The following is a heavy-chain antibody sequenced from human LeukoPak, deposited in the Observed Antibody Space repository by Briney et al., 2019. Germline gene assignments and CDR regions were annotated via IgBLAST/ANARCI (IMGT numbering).Heavy chain of an antibody. J-gene: IGHJ4*02. D-gene: IGHD3-22*01. CDR3: ARWRDWGSSYYDTSGYLPDY. CDR1: GYTFTYYA. Sequence: ASVTVSCKASGYTFTYYAISWVRQAAGQGLEWVGLVSAYNGDTHSAQKLQGRITMTTDTSTNTAFLELRSLRSDDTAVYYCARWRDWGSSYYDTSGYLPDYWGQGTLVTVSS. V-gene: IGHV1-18*01. CDR2: VSAYNGDT.